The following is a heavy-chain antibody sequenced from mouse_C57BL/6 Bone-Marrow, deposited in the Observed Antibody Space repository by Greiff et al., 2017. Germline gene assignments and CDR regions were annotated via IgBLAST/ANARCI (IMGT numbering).Heavy chain of an antibody. CDR1: GFTFSDYG. V-gene: IGHV5-17*01. CDR2: ISSGSSTI. Sequence: DVMLVESGGGLVKPGGSLKLSCAASGFTFSDYGMHWVRPAPEKGLEWVAYISSGSSTIYSADPVKGRFTLSRDNAKNTLFLQMTSLRSEDTAMEYCASTPGLAYWGQGTLVTVSA. CDR3: ASTPGLAY. J-gene: IGHJ3*01.